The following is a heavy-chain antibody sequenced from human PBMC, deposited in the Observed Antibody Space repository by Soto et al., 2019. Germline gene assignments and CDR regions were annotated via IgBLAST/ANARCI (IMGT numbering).Heavy chain of an antibody. CDR2: ISGSGGST. D-gene: IGHD3-22*01. CDR3: AAAYEQTNFILFDY. V-gene: IGHV3-23*01. J-gene: IGHJ4*02. Sequence: EVQLLESGGGLVQPGGSLRLSCAASGFTFSSYAMSWVRQAPGKGLEWVSAISGSGGSTYYADSVKGRFTISRDNSKNTLYLKMNSLRAEDTAVYYCAAAYEQTNFILFDYWGQGTLVTVSS. CDR1: GFTFSSYA.